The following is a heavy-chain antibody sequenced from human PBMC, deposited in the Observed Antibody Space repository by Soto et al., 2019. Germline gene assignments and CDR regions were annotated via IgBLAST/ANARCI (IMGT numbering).Heavy chain of an antibody. CDR1: GYTFTTYG. D-gene: IGHD1-1*01. V-gene: IGHV1-18*01. CDR2: ISAYNGNT. J-gene: IGHJ6*02. Sequence: QVQLVKSGAEVKKPGASVKVSCKASGYTFTTYGINWVRQAPGQGLEWMGWISAYNGNTNYAQKLQGRVTMTTDTSTSTAYIELRSLRSDDTAVYYCARVWVGTTFAYYYGMDVWGQGTTVTVSS. CDR3: ARVWVGTTFAYYYGMDV.